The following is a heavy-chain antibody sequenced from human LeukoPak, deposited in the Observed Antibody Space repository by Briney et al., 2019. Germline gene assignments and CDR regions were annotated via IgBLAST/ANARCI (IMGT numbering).Heavy chain of an antibody. CDR3: ARGEVYYDSSGYYPRYFDY. CDR1: GFSFSSYA. D-gene: IGHD3-22*01. V-gene: IGHV4-34*01. Sequence: GSLRLSCAASGFSFSSYAMSWVRQPPGKGLEWIGEINHSGSTNYNPSLKSRVTISVDTSKNQFSLKLSSVTAADTAVYYCARGEVYYDSSGYYPRYFDYWGQGTLVTVSS. J-gene: IGHJ4*02. CDR2: INHSGST.